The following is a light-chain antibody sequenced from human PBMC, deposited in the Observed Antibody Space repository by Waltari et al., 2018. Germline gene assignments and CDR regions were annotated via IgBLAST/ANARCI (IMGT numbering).Light chain of an antibody. J-gene: IGLJ1*01. CDR3: QAWDSSLYV. Sequence: SYELTQPPSVSVSPGQTASITCSGDKLGDKYACWYQQKPGQSPVLVIYQDSKRPSGLPGRFSGSNSGNTATLTISGTQAMDEADYYCQAWDSSLYVFGTGTKVTVL. CDR1: KLGDKY. CDR2: QDS. V-gene: IGLV3-1*01.